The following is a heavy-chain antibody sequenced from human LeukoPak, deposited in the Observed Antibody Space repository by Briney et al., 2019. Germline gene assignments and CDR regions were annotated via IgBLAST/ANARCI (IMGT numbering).Heavy chain of an antibody. J-gene: IGHJ4*02. CDR2: IIPIFGTA. Sequence: SVKVSCKASGGTXSSYAISWVRQAPGQGLEWMGGIIPIFGTANYAQKFQGRVTITADGSTSTAYMELSSLRSEDTAVYYCASLESYYGGNSGDYWGQGTLVTVSS. V-gene: IGHV1-69*13. D-gene: IGHD4-23*01. CDR3: ASLESYYGGNSGDY. CDR1: GGTXSSYA.